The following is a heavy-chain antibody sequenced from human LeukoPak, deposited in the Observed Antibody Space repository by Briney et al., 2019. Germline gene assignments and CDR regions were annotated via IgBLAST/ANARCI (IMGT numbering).Heavy chain of an antibody. CDR2: ISGSGGST. J-gene: IGHJ6*03. Sequence: PGGSLRLSCAASGFTFSSYGMSWVRQAPGKGLEWVSAISGSGGSTYYADSVKGRFTISRDNSKNTLYLQMNSLRAEDTAVYYCAKDSTTVPYYYYYMDVWGKGTTVTVSS. CDR3: AKDSTTVPYYYYYMDV. D-gene: IGHD4-17*01. CDR1: GFTFSSYG. V-gene: IGHV3-23*01.